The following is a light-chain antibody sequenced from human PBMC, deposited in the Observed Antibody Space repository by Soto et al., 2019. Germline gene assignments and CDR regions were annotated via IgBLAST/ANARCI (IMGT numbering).Light chain of an antibody. CDR3: QQRQHGSNWLT. J-gene: IGKJ4*01. CDR1: QSVGTY. CDR2: DAT. Sequence: EVVLTQSPATLSLSPGERATLSCRASQSVGTYLAWYQQKPGQAPRLLIYDATNRATGIPVRFSGSGSGTDFTLTITNLEPEDFAVYYCQQRQHGSNWLTFGGGTKVEIK. V-gene: IGKV3-11*01.